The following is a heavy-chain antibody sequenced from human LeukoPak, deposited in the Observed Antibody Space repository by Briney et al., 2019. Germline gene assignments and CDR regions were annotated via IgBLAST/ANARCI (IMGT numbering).Heavy chain of an antibody. CDR1: GFTVSSNY. CDR2: IYSGGST. CDR3: AREKDCSGGSCYSDYYYGMDV. Sequence: SGGSLRLSCAASGFTVSSNYMSWVRQAPGTGLEWVSVIYSGGSTYYADSVKGRFTISRDNSKYTLYLQMNSLRAEDTAVYYCAREKDCSGGSCYSDYYYGMDVWGQGATVTVSS. V-gene: IGHV3-66*01. J-gene: IGHJ6*02. D-gene: IGHD2-15*01.